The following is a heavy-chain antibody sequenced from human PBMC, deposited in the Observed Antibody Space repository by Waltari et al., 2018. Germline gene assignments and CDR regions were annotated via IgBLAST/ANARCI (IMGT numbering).Heavy chain of an antibody. CDR1: GGSFSGYY. J-gene: IGHJ6*02. Sequence: QVQLQQWGAGLLKPSETLSLTCAVYGGSFSGYYWSWIRQPPGKGLEWIGEINHSGSTNYNPSLKSRVTISVDTSKNQFSLKLSSVTAADTAVYYCARGPSKWAVRGPWVRYGMDAWGQGTTVTVSS. CDR3: ARGPSKWAVRGPWVRYGMDA. CDR2: INHSGST. V-gene: IGHV4-34*01. D-gene: IGHD3-10*01.